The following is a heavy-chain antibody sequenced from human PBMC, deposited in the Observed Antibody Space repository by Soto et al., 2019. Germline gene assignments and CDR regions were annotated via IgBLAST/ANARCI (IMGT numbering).Heavy chain of an antibody. J-gene: IGHJ4*02. Sequence: QVQLQQWGAGLLKPSETLSLTCAVYGGSFSGYYWSWIRQPPGKGLEWIGEINHSGSTNYNPSLKIRVTISVVTSKNQFSLKLSSVTAADTAVYYCARGTTVTLDYWGQGTLVTVSS. CDR3: ARGTTVTLDY. V-gene: IGHV4-34*01. CDR2: INHSGST. D-gene: IGHD4-17*01. CDR1: GGSFSGYY.